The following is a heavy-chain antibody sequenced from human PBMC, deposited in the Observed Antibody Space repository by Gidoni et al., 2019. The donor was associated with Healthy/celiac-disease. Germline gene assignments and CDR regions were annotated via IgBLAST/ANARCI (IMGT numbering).Heavy chain of an antibody. CDR3: ARGLYYYDSSGYPGNWFDP. V-gene: IGHV1-8*01. D-gene: IGHD3-22*01. J-gene: IGHJ5*02. CDR1: GYTFTSYD. Sequence: QVQLVQSGAEVKKPGASVKVSCKASGYTFTSYDINWVRQATGQGLEWMGWMNPNSGNTGYAQKFQGRVTMTRNTSISTAYMELSSLRSEDTAVYYCARGLYYYDSSGYPGNWFDPWGQGTLVTVSS. CDR2: MNPNSGNT.